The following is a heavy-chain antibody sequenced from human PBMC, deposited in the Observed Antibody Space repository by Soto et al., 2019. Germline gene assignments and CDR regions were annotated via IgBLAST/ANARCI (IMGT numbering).Heavy chain of an antibody. V-gene: IGHV3-48*03. J-gene: IGHJ4*02. Sequence: EVQLVESGGGLVQPGGSLRLSCAASGFTFSSYEMNWVRQAPGKGLEWVSYISSSGSTIYYADSVKGRFTISRDNAKNSLYLQMNSLRAEDTAVYYCARDLNVTPYSSSSVYFDYWGQGTLVTVSS. D-gene: IGHD6-6*01. CDR1: GFTFSSYE. CDR2: ISSSGSTI. CDR3: ARDLNVTPYSSSSVYFDY.